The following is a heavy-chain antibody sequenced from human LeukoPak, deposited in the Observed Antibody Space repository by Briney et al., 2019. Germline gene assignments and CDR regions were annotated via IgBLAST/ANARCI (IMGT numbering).Heavy chain of an antibody. CDR2: IIPIFGTA. J-gene: IGHJ4*02. Sequence: SVKVSCKASGGTFSSYAISWVRQAPGQGLEWMGGIIPIFGTANYAQKFQGRVTITADESTSTAYMELRSLRSDDTAVYYCARGGYSGYDGDYWGQGTLVTVSS. V-gene: IGHV1-69*13. D-gene: IGHD5-12*01. CDR1: GGTFSSYA. CDR3: ARGGYSGYDGDY.